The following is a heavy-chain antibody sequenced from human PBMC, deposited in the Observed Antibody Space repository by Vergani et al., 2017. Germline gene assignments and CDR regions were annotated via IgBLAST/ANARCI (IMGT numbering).Heavy chain of an antibody. Sequence: QVKLQESGPGLLKPSQTLSLTCTVSGESIRSGSHYWSWIRPPAGKGPEWIGHIHTGGSTDLNPSFKSRVSISVDTSKSQFSLKLNSVTVADTAVYYCARSRPYCTRGSCPAIWGQGSLVTVSS. CDR3: ARSRPYCTRGSCPAI. CDR2: IHTGGST. V-gene: IGHV4-61*02. J-gene: IGHJ4*02. CDR1: GESIRSGSHY. D-gene: IGHD2-8*01.